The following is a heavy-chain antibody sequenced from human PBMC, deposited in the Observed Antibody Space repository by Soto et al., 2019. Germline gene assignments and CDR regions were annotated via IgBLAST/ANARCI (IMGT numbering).Heavy chain of an antibody. D-gene: IGHD3-22*01. CDR1: GFTISTYW. J-gene: IGHJ6*02. Sequence: EVQLVESGGGLVQPGGSLRLSGGVSGFTISTYWMSWVRRTPGKGLEWVGNINQGGSENFYAGSVRGRFSISRDNARNTVYLQMKSLRAADTAVYFCARDRGNGYYGQDTWGMDVWGQGTTVTVSS. CDR3: ARDRGNGYYGQDTWGMDV. V-gene: IGHV3-7*05. CDR2: INQGGSEN.